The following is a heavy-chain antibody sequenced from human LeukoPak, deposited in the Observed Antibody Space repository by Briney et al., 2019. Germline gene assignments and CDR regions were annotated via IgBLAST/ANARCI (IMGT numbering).Heavy chain of an antibody. D-gene: IGHD3-10*01. CDR3: ARGGDSLDY. V-gene: IGHV3-74*01. CDR1: GFTFSSYW. CDR2: IKSDGSST. Sequence: GSLRLSCAASGFTFSSYWMHWVRQAPGKGLVWVSRIKSDGSSTSYADSVKGRFTISRDNAKNTLYLQMNSPRAGDTAMYYCARGGDSLDYWGQGTLVTVSS. J-gene: IGHJ4*02.